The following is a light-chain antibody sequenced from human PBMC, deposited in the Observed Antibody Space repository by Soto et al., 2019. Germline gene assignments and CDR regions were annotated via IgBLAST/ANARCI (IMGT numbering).Light chain of an antibody. CDR1: QTVSRN. Sequence: EIVLTQSPDTLSLSPGDRAPLSCRASQTVSRNLAWYQQKLGQAPRLLIYDASTRSTGIPARFSGSGSGTEVTPTISSLQSEDFAVYYCQQYKNWPRTFGQGTKVDI. CDR2: DAS. CDR3: QQYKNWPRT. J-gene: IGKJ1*01. V-gene: IGKV3-15*01.